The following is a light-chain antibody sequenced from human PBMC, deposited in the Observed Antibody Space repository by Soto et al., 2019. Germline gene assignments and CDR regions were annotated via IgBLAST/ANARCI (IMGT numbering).Light chain of an antibody. V-gene: IGLV2-14*01. J-gene: IGLJ3*02. Sequence: QSALTQPASVFGSPGQSITISCTGTSSDVGGYNYVSWYQQHPGKAPKLMIFDVSYRPSGVSHRFSGSKSGNTASLTISGLQTEDEADYYCASYVNNNSWVFGGGTKLPVL. CDR3: ASYVNNNSWV. CDR1: SSDVGGYNY. CDR2: DVS.